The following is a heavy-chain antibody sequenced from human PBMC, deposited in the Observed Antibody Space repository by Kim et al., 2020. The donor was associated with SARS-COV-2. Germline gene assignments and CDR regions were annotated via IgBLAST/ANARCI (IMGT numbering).Heavy chain of an antibody. CDR2: TYYRSKWYN. Sequence: SQTLSLTCAISGDSVSSNSAAWNWIRQSPSRGLEWLGRTYYRSKWYNDYAVSVKSRITINPDTSKNQFSLQLNSVTPEDTAVYYCARDMPPQLSREYYFDYWGQGTLVTVSS. J-gene: IGHJ4*02. CDR1: GDSVSSNSAA. V-gene: IGHV6-1*01. CDR3: ARDMPPQLSREYYFDY. D-gene: IGHD2-2*01.